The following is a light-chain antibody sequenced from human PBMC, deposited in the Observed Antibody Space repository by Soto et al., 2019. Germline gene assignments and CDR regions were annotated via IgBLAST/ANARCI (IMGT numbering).Light chain of an antibody. J-gene: IGKJ2*01. CDR1: QTVNSN. CDR2: NVS. V-gene: IGKV3-15*01. CDR3: QQYNTLNT. Sequence: EIAMTQSPATLSVSPGQRANLSCRASQTVNSNLAWYQQKPGHAPSLLMYNVSTRATGFPARFSGSGSGTEFTLTISSLQSEDSAIYYCQQYNTLNTFGQGTKLEIK.